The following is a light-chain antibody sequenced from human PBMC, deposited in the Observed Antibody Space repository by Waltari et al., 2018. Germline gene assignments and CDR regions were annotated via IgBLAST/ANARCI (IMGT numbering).Light chain of an antibody. Sequence: EIVLTQSPGTLSLSPGERATLSCRARQRVSRSLAWYQQKPGQAPRLLIYGASNRAAGIPDRFSGSGSGTDFSLTISRLEPEDFAVYYCQHYVRLPATFGQGTKVEIK. J-gene: IGKJ1*01. CDR2: GAS. CDR1: QRVSRS. CDR3: QHYVRLPAT. V-gene: IGKV3-20*01.